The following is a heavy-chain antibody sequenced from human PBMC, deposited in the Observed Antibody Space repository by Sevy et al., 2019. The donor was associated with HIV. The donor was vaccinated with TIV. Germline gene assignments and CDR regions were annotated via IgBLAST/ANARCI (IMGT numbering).Heavy chain of an antibody. V-gene: IGHV3-23*01. D-gene: IGHD3-16*02. CDR1: GFTFSSYA. CDR2: ISGSGGST. Sequence: GGSLRLSCAASGFTFSSYAMSWVRQAPGKGLEWVSAISGSGGSTYYADSVKGRFTISRDNSKNTLYLQMNSLRAEDTAVYFCANDTYITFGGVIVIGAFDIWGQGTMVTVSS. J-gene: IGHJ3*02. CDR3: ANDTYITFGGVIVIGAFDI.